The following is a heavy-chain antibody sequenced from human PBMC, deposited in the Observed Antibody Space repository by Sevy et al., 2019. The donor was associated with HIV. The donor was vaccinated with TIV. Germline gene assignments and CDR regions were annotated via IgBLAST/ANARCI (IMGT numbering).Heavy chain of an antibody. Sequence: GGSLRLSCAASGFTFRTYAFHWVRQTPGRGLEWIGLISSNGDNAFCANSVRGRFTISRDNSMNTLYLKMTSLTPDDTAVYYCARGPEWELTSFLSHRGQGTLVTVSS. J-gene: IGHJ4*02. V-gene: IGHV3-30-3*01. CDR1: GFTFRTYA. D-gene: IGHD1-26*01. CDR3: ARGPEWELTSFLSH. CDR2: ISSNGDNA.